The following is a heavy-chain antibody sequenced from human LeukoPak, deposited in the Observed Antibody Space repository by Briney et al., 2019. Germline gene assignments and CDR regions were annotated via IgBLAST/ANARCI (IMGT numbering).Heavy chain of an antibody. CDR3: ARDIATVQHQD. CDR1: GYTFTNFG. D-gene: IGHD1-1*01. Sequence: GASVKVSCKASGYTFTNFGISWVRQAPGQGLEWMGWISAHTGNTNYVKKFQDRVTMTTDTSTSTAYMELRSLRSDDTAVYFCARDIATVQHQDWGQGTLVTVSS. V-gene: IGHV1-18*01. CDR2: ISAHTGNT. J-gene: IGHJ4*02.